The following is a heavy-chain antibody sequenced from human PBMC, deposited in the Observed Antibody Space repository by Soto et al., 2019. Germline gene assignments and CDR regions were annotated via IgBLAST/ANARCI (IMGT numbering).Heavy chain of an antibody. CDR3: ARDSKWLIINGNWFDS. V-gene: IGHV1-18*04. CDR1: GYSFINYG. CDR2: ISGSNGAI. Sequence: QVQLVQSGAEVKKPGASVKVSCKFSGYSFINYGMTWVRQAPGQGFEWMGWISGSNGAINYAQRFQGRVTLTTDTSTNTAYMELRSLRLDDTAIYYCARDSKWLIINGNWFDSWGQGTLVTVSS. D-gene: IGHD5-12*01. J-gene: IGHJ5*01.